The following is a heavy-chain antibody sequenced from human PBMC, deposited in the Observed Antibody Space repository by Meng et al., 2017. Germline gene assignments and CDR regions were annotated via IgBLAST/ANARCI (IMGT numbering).Heavy chain of an antibody. V-gene: IGHV3-30*01. D-gene: IGHD3-3*01. CDR3: ASPLLRFLEWLSMGY. CDR1: GFTFSSYA. J-gene: IGHJ4*02. CDR2: ISYDGSNK. Sequence: LVESGGGVVQPGRSLRLSCAASGFTFSSYAMHWVRQAPGKGLEWVAVISYDGSNKYYADSVKGRFTISRDNSKNTLYLQMNSLRAEDTAVYYCASPLLRFLEWLSMGYWGQGTLVTVSS.